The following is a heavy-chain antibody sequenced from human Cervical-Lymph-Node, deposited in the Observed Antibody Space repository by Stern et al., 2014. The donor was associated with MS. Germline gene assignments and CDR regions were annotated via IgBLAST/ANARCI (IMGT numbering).Heavy chain of an antibody. D-gene: IGHD3-10*01. CDR1: GFTVSNDY. CDR2: VYPGGNT. CDR3: AKRGDGSGTYYRS. Sequence: EVQLEESGGGLVQPGGSLRLSCAASGFTVSNDYVSWVRQAPGKGLEWVSIVYPGGNTYYADAVKGRFTISRDNSKNTVYLQMSSLRAEDPAVYFCAKRGDGSGTYYRSWGQGTLVPVSS. J-gene: IGHJ5*02. V-gene: IGHV3-66*01.